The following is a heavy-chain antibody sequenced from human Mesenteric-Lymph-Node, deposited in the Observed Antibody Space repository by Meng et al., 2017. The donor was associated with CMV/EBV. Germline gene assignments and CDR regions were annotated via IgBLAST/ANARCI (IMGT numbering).Heavy chain of an antibody. CDR2: IYPGDSNT. CDR3: ARVVYCGGDCYRNFDY. Sequence: SVTSYWIGWVRQMPGKGLEWMGIIYPGDSNTRYSPSFQGQVTISADKSISTAYLQWSSLKASDTAMYYCARVVYCGGDCYRNFDYWGQGTLVTVSS. V-gene: IGHV5-51*01. D-gene: IGHD2-21*02. J-gene: IGHJ4*02. CDR1: SVTSYW.